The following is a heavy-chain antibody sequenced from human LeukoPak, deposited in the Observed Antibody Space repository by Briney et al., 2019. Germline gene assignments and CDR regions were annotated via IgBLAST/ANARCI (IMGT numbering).Heavy chain of an antibody. J-gene: IGHJ6*02. CDR2: ISSSSSTI. CDR3: SCGGDCSRDV. CDR1: GFTFSSYS. Sequence: SGGSLRLSCAASGFTFSSYSMNWVRQAPGKGLEWVSYISSSSSTIYYADSVKGRFTISRDNAKNSLYLQMNGLRAEDTAEYYCSCGGDCSRDVWGQGTTVTVSS. V-gene: IGHV3-48*04. D-gene: IGHD2-21*02.